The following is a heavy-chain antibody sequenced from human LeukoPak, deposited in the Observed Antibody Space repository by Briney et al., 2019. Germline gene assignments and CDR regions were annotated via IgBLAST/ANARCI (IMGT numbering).Heavy chain of an antibody. CDR2: MNPSGST. CDR3: ARGRQDVTMILVVMTAVSYYLDV. Sequence: SETLSLTCAVYGGSFSGYYWAWIRQTPEKGLEWMGEMNPSGSTRYNPSLKSRVTVSVDNTNNHFSLKLSSVTPADTAVYYCARGRQDVTMILVVMTAVSYYLDVWGKGTTVTVS. J-gene: IGHJ6*03. D-gene: IGHD3-22*01. V-gene: IGHV4-34*01. CDR1: GGSFSGYY.